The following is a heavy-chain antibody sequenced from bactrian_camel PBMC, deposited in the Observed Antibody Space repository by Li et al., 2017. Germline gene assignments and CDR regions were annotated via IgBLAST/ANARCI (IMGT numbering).Heavy chain of an antibody. CDR3: AEGRGSRGEHRYSLNY. CDR2: IDSDGGSA. V-gene: IGHV3S26*01. D-gene: IGHD6*01. J-gene: IGHJ4*01. CDR1: GDIESSDC. Sequence: VQLVESGGGSVQAGRSLRLSCIASGDIESSDCMGWFRQAPGKEREGLASIDSDGGSATYADSVKGRFTISLDNAKNTLSLQMNSLKPEDTAMYYCAEGRGSRGEHRYSLNYWGQGTQVTVS.